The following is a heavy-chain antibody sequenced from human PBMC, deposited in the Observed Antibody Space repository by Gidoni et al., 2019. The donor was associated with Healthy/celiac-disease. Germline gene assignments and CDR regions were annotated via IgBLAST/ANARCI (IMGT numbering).Heavy chain of an antibody. Sequence: QVQLVESGGGVVQPGRSLRLSCAAFGFTFSNYDMFWVRQAPGKGLEWVAVIWSDGGNKYYADSVKGRFTISRDNSKNTLYVQMNSLRAEDTAVYYCARVRRSGIVVRIGEYYYGMDVWGQGTTVTVS. CDR2: IWSDGGNK. J-gene: IGHJ6*02. CDR1: GFTFSNYD. D-gene: IGHD1-26*01. CDR3: ARVRRSGIVVRIGEYYYGMDV. V-gene: IGHV3-33*01.